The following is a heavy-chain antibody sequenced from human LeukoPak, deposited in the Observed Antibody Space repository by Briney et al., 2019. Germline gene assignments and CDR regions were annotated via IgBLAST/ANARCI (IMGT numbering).Heavy chain of an antibody. CDR3: ARKRDYGYFDY. D-gene: IGHD4-17*01. Sequence: SETLSLTCAVPGGSISSGGYFWSWIRQPPGKGLECIGYISHSGTTYYNPSLKSRVTVSLDRSKSQFSLELKSVTAADTAVYYCARKRDYGYFDYWGQGTLVTVSS. J-gene: IGHJ4*02. V-gene: IGHV4-30-2*01. CDR1: GGSISSGGYF. CDR2: ISHSGTT.